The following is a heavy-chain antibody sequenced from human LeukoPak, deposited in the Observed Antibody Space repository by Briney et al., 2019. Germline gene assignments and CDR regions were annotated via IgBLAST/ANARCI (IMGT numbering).Heavy chain of an antibody. Sequence: GGSLRLSCAASGFTFSSYGKHWVRQAPGKGLEWVAVISYDGSNKYYADSVKGRFTISRDNSKNTLYLQMNSLRAEDTAVYYCAKAFGWELTDLVDYWGQGTLVTVSS. CDR3: AKAFGWELTDLVDY. V-gene: IGHV3-30*18. CDR2: ISYDGSNK. D-gene: IGHD1-26*01. CDR1: GFTFSSYG. J-gene: IGHJ4*02.